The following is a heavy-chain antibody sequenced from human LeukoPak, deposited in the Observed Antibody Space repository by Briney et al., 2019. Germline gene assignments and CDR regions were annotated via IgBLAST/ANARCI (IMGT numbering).Heavy chain of an antibody. CDR2: ISGSGGSN. CDR1: GFTFSSYS. Sequence: PAGSLRLSCAASGFTFSSYSMSWVRQAPGKGLEWVSAISGSGGSNYYADSVKARFTTSRDNSKNPRYLQMNSLRAEDTAIYYCAKEEKWTRYDYWGQGTLVTVSS. D-gene: IGHD1-26*01. V-gene: IGHV3-23*01. J-gene: IGHJ4*02. CDR3: AKEEKWTRYDY.